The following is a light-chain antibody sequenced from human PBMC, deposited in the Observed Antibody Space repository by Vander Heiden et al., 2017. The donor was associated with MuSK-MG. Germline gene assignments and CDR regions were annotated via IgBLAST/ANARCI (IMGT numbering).Light chain of an antibody. V-gene: IGKV3-15*01. CDR3: QQDNSWPLT. Sequence: EIVMTQSPATLSVSPGERATLSCRASQSVSTNLAWYQQKPGQAPRLLIYVTSTRATGIPARFSGSGSGTEFTLTISSLQSEDFAVYYCQQDNSWPLTFGGGTKVEIK. CDR1: QSVSTN. J-gene: IGKJ4*01. CDR2: VTS.